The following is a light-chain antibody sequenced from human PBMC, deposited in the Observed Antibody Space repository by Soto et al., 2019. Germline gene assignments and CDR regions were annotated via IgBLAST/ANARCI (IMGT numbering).Light chain of an antibody. CDR1: QRISTY. J-gene: IGKJ1*01. Sequence: DIQMTQSPSTLSAGVGDRVTITCRASQRISTYLNWYQQKPGKAPTLLIYAASSLQSGVPSRFSGGGSGTDFTLTINALQPEDCATYFCQQCYSSPRTFGQGTKVEI. CDR2: AAS. V-gene: IGKV1-39*01. CDR3: QQCYSSPRT.